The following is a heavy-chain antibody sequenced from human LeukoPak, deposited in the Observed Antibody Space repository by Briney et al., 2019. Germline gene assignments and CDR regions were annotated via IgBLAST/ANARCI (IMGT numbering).Heavy chain of an antibody. Sequence: GSLRLSCAASGFTFSSYAMSWVRQAPGKGLEWVSAISGSGGSTYYADSVKGRFTISRDNSKNTLYLQMNSLRAEGTAVYYCAKNYDILTGLPDYWGQGTLVTVSS. V-gene: IGHV3-23*01. CDR3: AKNYDILTGLPDY. CDR1: GFTFSSYA. CDR2: ISGSGGST. J-gene: IGHJ4*02. D-gene: IGHD3-9*01.